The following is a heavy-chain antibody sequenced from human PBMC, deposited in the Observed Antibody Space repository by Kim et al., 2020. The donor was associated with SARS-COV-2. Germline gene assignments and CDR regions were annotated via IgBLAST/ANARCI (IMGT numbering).Heavy chain of an antibody. CDR1: GFTFSSYS. CDR2: ISSSSSTI. J-gene: IGHJ6*02. D-gene: IGHD5-18*01. V-gene: IGHV3-48*02. CDR3: ASRSRPLGKYSSYGMDV. Sequence: GGSLRLSCAASGFTFSSYSMNWVRQAPGKGLEWVSYISSSSSTIYYADSVKGRFTISRDNAKNSLYLQMNSLRDEDTAVYYCASRSRPLGKYSSYGMDVWGQGTTVTVSS.